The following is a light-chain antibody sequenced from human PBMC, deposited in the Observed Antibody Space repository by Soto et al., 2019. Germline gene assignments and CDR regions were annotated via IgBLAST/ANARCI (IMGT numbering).Light chain of an antibody. CDR2: GAS. CDR1: QSVSSS. Sequence: EIVLTQSPGTLSLSPGERATLSCRASQSVSSSLAWYQQKPGQAPRLLIYGASSRATGIPDRFSGSGSGPDFIRTISRLEPEVFADYFCQHYGSSRTFGQGTKVEIK. V-gene: IGKV3-20*01. J-gene: IGKJ1*01. CDR3: QHYGSSRT.